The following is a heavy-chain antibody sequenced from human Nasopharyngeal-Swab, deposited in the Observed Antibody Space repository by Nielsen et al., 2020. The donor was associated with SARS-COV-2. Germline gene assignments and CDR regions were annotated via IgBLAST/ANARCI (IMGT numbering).Heavy chain of an antibody. J-gene: IGHJ6*03. CDR3: ARDPYYDFWSGYYRYYYYYMDV. Sequence: ASVKVSCKASGYTFTSYGISWVRQAPGQGLEWMGRISAYNGNTNYAQKLQGRVTMTTDTSTSTAYMELRSLRSDDTAVYYCARDPYYDFWSGYYRYYYYYMDVWGKGTTVTVSS. V-gene: IGHV1-18*01. D-gene: IGHD3-3*01. CDR2: ISAYNGNT. CDR1: GYTFTSYG.